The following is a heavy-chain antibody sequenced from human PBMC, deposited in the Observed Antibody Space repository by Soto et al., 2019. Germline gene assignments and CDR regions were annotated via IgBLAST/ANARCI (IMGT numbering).Heavy chain of an antibody. CDR1: GFTFSSYA. CDR3: AKTITLSPSDDSRGRGALIDH. J-gene: IGHJ4*02. CDR2: ISHEGNSK. Sequence: VQLLESGGGSVQPGGSLKLSCAASGFTFSSYAMTWVRQAPGKGPEWVAVISHEGNSKHYADSVKGRFTISRDNAKNTLSLLMDSLRPEDTALYYCAKTITLSPSDDSRGRGALIDHWGQGTLVTVSS. D-gene: IGHD6-19*01. V-gene: IGHV3-30*18.